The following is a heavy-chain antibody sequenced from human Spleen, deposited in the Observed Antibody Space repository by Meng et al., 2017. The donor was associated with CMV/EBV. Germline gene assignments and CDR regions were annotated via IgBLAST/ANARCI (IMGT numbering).Heavy chain of an antibody. Sequence: GESLKISCAASGFAFSSYEMNWVRQAPGKGLEWVSAITATSGSTYHADSVKGRFTISRDNSKNTLFLQMNSLRAEDTAIYYCAKAFSSSWYREYYDFWGQGTLVTVSS. CDR2: ITATSGST. CDR1: GFAFSSYE. CDR3: AKAFSSSWYREYYDF. J-gene: IGHJ4*02. V-gene: IGHV3-23*01. D-gene: IGHD6-13*01.